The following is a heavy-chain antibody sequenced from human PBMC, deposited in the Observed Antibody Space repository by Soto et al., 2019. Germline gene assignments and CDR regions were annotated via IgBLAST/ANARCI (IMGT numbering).Heavy chain of an antibody. CDR2: IYHSGST. J-gene: IGHJ5*02. V-gene: IGHV4-59*12. Sequence: SETLSLTCTVSGGSISSYYWSWIRQPPGKGLEWIGYIYHSGSTYYNPSLKSRVTISVDRSKNQFSLKLNSVTAADTAVYYCARVIAATDTISVWFDPWGQGILVTVSS. D-gene: IGHD6-13*01. CDR1: GGSISSYY. CDR3: ARVIAATDTISVWFDP.